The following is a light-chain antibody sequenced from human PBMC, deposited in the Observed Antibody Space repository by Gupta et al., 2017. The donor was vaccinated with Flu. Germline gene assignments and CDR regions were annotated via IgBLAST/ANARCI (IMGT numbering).Light chain of an antibody. CDR1: ENIERF. V-gene: IGKV3-11*01. J-gene: IGKJ4*01. CDR3: QQRSKWPLI. CDR2: DAT. Sequence: PATLSLSQGERATLSCRAYENIERFLVWYQQKSGQAPRLLIFDATNRATGIPIRFSGRGSGTDFSLTISSREPDDFAVYYCQQRSKWPLIFGGGTRVEIK.